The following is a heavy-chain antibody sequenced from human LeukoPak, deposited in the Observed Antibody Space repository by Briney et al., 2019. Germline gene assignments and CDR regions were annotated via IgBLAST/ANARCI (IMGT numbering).Heavy chain of an antibody. J-gene: IGHJ6*02. D-gene: IGHD4-23*01. Sequence: PGGSLRLSCAASGFTFSSYAMSWVRQAPGKGLEWVSAISGSGGSTYYADSVKGRFTISRDNSKNTLYLQMNSLRAEDTAVYYCAKEEVPDYGGNRYYYYGMDVWGQGTTVTVSS. CDR1: GFTFSSYA. CDR3: AKEEVPDYGGNRYYYYGMDV. CDR2: ISGSGGST. V-gene: IGHV3-23*01.